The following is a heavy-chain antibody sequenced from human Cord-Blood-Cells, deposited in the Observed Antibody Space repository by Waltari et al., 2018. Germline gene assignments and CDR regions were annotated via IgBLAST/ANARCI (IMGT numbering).Heavy chain of an antibody. Sequence: QVQLVQSGAEVKKPGSSVKVSCKASGGTFRSYAISWVRQAPGQGLEWMGGISPNQVIANYARKFESRVTITADKSTSTAYMELSSLRSEDTAVYYCARSRGQQLVLGYYYYYYMDVWGKGTTVTVSS. CDR1: GGTFRSYA. D-gene: IGHD6-13*01. V-gene: IGHV1-69*10. CDR2: ISPNQVIA. J-gene: IGHJ6*03. CDR3: ARSRGQQLVLGYYYYYYMDV.